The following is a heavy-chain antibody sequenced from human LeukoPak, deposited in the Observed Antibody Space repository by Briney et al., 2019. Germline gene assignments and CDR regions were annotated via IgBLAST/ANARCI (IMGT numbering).Heavy chain of an antibody. CDR2: IHYSGST. D-gene: IGHD6-19*01. Sequence: SETLSLTCTVSGGPVRGYYWSWIRQPPGKGLEWIGYIHYSGSTNYHPSLKSRVTISVDTSKNQFSLKLSSVTAADTAIYYCARGGSKQWRVADSWGQGTLVTVSS. CDR1: GGPVRGYY. J-gene: IGHJ4*02. V-gene: IGHV4-59*02. CDR3: ARGGSKQWRVADS.